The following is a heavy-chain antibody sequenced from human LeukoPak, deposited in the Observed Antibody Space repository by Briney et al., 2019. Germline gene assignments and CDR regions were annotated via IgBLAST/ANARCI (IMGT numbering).Heavy chain of an antibody. CDR1: GFTFSSYG. V-gene: IGHV3-30*02. J-gene: IGHJ6*03. Sequence: GGSLRLSCAASGFTFSSYGMHWVRQAPGKGLEWVAFIRYDGSNKYYADSVKGRFTISRDNSKNTLYLQMNSLRAEDTAVYYCAKDSTYYYDSSGQYYYYYYMDVWGKGTTVTISS. CDR2: IRYDGSNK. CDR3: AKDSTYYYDSSGQYYYYYYMDV. D-gene: IGHD3-22*01.